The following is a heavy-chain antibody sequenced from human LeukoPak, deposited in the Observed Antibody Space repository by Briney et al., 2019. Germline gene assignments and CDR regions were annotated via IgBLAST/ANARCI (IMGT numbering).Heavy chain of an antibody. Sequence: GGSLRLSCTVSGFTFSDSVIHWVRHAAGKGLEWVGRIRSKTKSAETGYAASVKGRFTISRGDSKDTAYLQMNSLKPEDTGVYYCTSPAHDFDIWSGYYSLWGHGTQVTVSS. CDR2: IRSKTKSAET. CDR1: GFTFSDSV. J-gene: IGHJ4*01. CDR3: TSPAHDFDIWSGYYSL. D-gene: IGHD3-3*01. V-gene: IGHV3-73*01.